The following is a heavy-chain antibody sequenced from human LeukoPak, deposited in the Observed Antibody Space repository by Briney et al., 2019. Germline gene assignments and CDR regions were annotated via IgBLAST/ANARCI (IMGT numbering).Heavy chain of an antibody. D-gene: IGHD3-22*01. CDR3: AKDYDSKLFDY. Sequence: GGSLRLSCAAPGFTFSSYGMHWVRQAPGKGLEWVAVISYDGSNKYYADSVKGRFTISRDNSKNTLYLQMNSLRAEDTAVYYCAKDYDSKLFDYWGQGTLVTVSS. CDR1: GFTFSSYG. J-gene: IGHJ4*02. CDR2: ISYDGSNK. V-gene: IGHV3-30*18.